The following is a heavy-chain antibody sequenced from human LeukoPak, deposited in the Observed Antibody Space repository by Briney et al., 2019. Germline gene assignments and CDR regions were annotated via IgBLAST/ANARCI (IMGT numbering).Heavy chain of an antibody. CDR1: GFTFDDYG. CDR3: ARAVYYDFWSGSPDDAFDI. J-gene: IGHJ3*02. Sequence: PGGSLRLSCAASGFTFDDYGMSWVRQAPGKGLGWVSGINWNGGSTGYADSVKGRFTISRDNAKNSLYLQMNSLRAEDTALYHCARAVYYDFWSGSPDDAFDIWGQGTMVTVSS. CDR2: INWNGGST. V-gene: IGHV3-20*01. D-gene: IGHD3-3*01.